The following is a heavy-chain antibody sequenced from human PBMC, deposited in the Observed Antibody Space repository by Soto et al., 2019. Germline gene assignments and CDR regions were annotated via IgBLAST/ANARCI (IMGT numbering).Heavy chain of an antibody. CDR3: ARLWYGQRPPDY. D-gene: IGHD2-15*01. CDR1: GGSIISSSYY. CDR2: IYYSGNT. Sequence: QLQLQESGPGLVKPSETLSLTCTVSGGSIISSSYYWGWIRQPPGKGLEWIGSIYYSGNTYYNPSLRSRVTISVDTSKSQLSLKLSSVTGADTAVFYCARLWYGQRPPDYWGQGTLVTVSS. J-gene: IGHJ4*02. V-gene: IGHV4-39*01.